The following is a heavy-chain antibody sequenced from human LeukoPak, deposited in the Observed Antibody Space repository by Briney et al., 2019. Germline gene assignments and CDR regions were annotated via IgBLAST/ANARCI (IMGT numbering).Heavy chain of an antibody. Sequence: ASVKVSCKASGYTFTGYYMHWVRQAPGRGLEWMGWINPNSGGTNYAQKFQGRVTMTRDTSISTAYMELSRLRSDDTAVYYCARGSRNPYGDFCFDYWGQGTLVTVSS. CDR3: ARGSRNPYGDFCFDY. V-gene: IGHV1-2*02. CDR2: INPNSGGT. J-gene: IGHJ4*02. CDR1: GYTFTGYY. D-gene: IGHD4-17*01.